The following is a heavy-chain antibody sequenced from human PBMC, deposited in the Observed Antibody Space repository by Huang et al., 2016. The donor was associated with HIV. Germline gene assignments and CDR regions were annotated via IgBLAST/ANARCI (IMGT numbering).Heavy chain of an antibody. D-gene: IGHD6-13*01. CDR3: ARGGILGTSWYRPFDY. J-gene: IGHJ4*02. V-gene: IGHV3-30-3*01. CDR1: GFDFSSYA. Sequence: QVQLGESGGGVVQPEKSLRLSCAASGFDFSSYAMNWVRQAPGKGPQWVAFISNDGNNMYYSDSVKCRFIISRDNSKNTLYLQMNILRGEDTAIYYCARGGILGTSWYRPFDYWGQGTLVTVSS. CDR2: ISNDGNNM.